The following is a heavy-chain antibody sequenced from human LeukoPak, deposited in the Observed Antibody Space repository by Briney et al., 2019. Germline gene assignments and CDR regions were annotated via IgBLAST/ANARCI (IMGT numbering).Heavy chain of an antibody. CDR2: INPNSGGT. CDR3: ASLFARGSYYAHY. D-gene: IGHD1-26*01. Sequence: GASVKVSCKASGYTFTGYYMHWVRQAPGQGLGWMGWINPNSGGTNYAQKFQGRVTMTRDTSISTAYMELSRLRSDDTAVYYCASLFARGSYYAHYWGQGTLVTVSS. V-gene: IGHV1-2*02. J-gene: IGHJ4*02. CDR1: GYTFTGYY.